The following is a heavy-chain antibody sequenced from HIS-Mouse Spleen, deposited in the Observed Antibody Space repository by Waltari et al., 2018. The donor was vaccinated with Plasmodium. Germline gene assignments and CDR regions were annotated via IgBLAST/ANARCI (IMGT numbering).Heavy chain of an antibody. CDR3: ASSWYWYFDL. Sequence: EVQLVESGGGLVQPGGSLRLSCAAPGFPFSSYWIGWVRQAPGKGLEWVANIKQDGSEKYYVDSVKGRFTISRDNAKNSLYLQMNSLRAEDTAVYYCASSWYWYFDLWGRGTLVTVSS. J-gene: IGHJ2*01. CDR1: GFPFSSYW. V-gene: IGHV3-7*01. D-gene: IGHD6-13*01. CDR2: IKQDGSEK.